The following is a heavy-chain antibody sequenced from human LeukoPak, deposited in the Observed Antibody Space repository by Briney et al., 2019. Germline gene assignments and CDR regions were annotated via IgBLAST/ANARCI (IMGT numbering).Heavy chain of an antibody. CDR2: INSDGSST. D-gene: IGHD3-9*01. J-gene: IGHJ4*02. CDR1: GFTFSSYW. CDR3: ATHYDILTGYNVFDY. V-gene: IGHV3-74*01. Sequence: GGSLRLSCAASGFTFSSYWMHWVRQAPGKGLVWVSRINSDGSSTSYADSVKGRFTISRDNAKNTLYLQMNSLRAEDTAVYYCATHYDILTGYNVFDYRGQGTLVTVSS.